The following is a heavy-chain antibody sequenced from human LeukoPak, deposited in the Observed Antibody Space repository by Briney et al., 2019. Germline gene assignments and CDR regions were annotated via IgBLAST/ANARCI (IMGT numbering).Heavy chain of an antibody. CDR2: INPSGGST. CDR1: GYTFTSYY. J-gene: IGHJ5*02. V-gene: IGHV1-46*01. D-gene: IGHD3-9*01. CDR3: ARDGGSGYFDWLLKYNWFDP. Sequence: ASVKVSCKASGYTFTSYYMHWVRQAPGQGLEWMGIINPSGGSTSYAQKFQGRVTMTRDTSTSTVYMGLSSLRSEDTAVYYCARDGGSGYFDWLLKYNWFDPWGQGTPVTVSS.